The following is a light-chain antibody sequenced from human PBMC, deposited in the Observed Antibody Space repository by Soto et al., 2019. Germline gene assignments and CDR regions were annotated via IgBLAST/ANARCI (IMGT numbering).Light chain of an antibody. J-gene: IGLJ1*01. CDR3: SSYTSSNSLDV. V-gene: IGLV2-14*01. Sequence: QSALTQPASVSGSPGQSITISCTGTSSDLGGYKYVSWYQQHPAKAPKPIIYEVSIRPSGVSNRFSGSKSGNTASLTISGLRAEDEAAYYCSSYTSSNSLDVFGTGTKLTVL. CDR2: EVS. CDR1: SSDLGGYKY.